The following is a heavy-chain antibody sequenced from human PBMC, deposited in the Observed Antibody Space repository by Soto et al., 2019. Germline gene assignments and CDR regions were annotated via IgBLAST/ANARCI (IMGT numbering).Heavy chain of an antibody. J-gene: IGHJ3*02. CDR3: ATLTGDPDAFDI. D-gene: IGHD7-27*01. CDR2: FDPEDGET. V-gene: IGHV1-24*01. Sequence: GASVKVSCKVSGYTLTELSMHWVRQAPGKGLEWMGGFDPEDGETIYAQKFQGRVTMTEDTSTDTAYMELSSLRSEDTAVYYCATLTGDPDAFDIWGQGTTVTVSS. CDR1: GYTLTELS.